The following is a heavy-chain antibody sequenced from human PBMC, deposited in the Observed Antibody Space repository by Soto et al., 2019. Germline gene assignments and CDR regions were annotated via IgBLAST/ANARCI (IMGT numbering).Heavy chain of an antibody. Sequence: ASVKVSCKASGYTFTSYGISWVRQAPGQGLEWMGWISAYNGNTNYAQKLQGRVTMTTDTSTSTAYTELRSLRSDDTAVYYCARGLIWFGELFLNAFDIWGQGTMVTVSS. CDR2: ISAYNGNT. CDR1: GYTFTSYG. CDR3: ARGLIWFGELFLNAFDI. V-gene: IGHV1-18*04. J-gene: IGHJ3*02. D-gene: IGHD3-10*01.